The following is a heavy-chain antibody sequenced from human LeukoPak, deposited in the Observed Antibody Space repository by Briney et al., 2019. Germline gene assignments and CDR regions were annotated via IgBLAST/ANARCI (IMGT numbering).Heavy chain of an antibody. CDR2: VSYSGST. J-gene: IGHJ6*02. CDR1: GGSISSYY. Sequence: SETLSLTCTVSGGSISSYYWSWIRQPPGKGLEWIGYVSYSGSTNYNPSLRSRVTISVDTSKSQFSLKLSSVTAADTAVYYCARQLALGYYGMDVWGQGTTVTVSS. CDR3: ARQLALGYYGMDV. V-gene: IGHV4-59*08. D-gene: IGHD3-3*02.